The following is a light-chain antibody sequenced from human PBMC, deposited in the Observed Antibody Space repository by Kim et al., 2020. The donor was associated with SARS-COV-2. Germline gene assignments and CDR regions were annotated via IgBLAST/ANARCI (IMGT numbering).Light chain of an antibody. Sequence: QKDTLTCTGNSNKVCNRGAAWLQRRQGQPPQLVSYRKNNRPSGIPERLSASRSGSTASLTITGLQPEDEADYYCAAWDNSLAVWVFGGGTKVTVL. CDR3: AAWDNSLAVWV. CDR1: SNKVCNRG. CDR2: RKN. J-gene: IGLJ3*02. V-gene: IGLV10-54*01.